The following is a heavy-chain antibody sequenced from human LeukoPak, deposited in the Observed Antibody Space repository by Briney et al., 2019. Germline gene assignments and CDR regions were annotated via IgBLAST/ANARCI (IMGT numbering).Heavy chain of an antibody. CDR3: ATGIYYYYGMDV. D-gene: IGHD1-1*01. CDR1: GFTFSDYY. J-gene: IGHJ6*04. Sequence: PGGSLRLSCAASGFTFSDYYMSWIRQAPGKGLEWVSYISSSSSYTNYADSVKGRFTISRDNAKNSLCLQMNSLRAEDTAVYYCATGIYYYYGMDVWGKGTTVTVSS. V-gene: IGHV3-11*06. CDR2: ISSSSSYT.